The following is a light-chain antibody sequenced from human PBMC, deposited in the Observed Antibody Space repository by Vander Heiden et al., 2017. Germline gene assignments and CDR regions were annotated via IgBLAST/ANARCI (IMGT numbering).Light chain of an antibody. Sequence: IQMTPSPSSLSASVGDRVTITCQASQDISNYLDWYQQRPGKAPKLLIYDASNLETGVPSRFSGSGSGTDFTFTISSLQPEDIATYYCQQDDNLLTFGGGTKVDIK. CDR2: DAS. J-gene: IGKJ4*01. CDR1: QDISNY. V-gene: IGKV1-33*01. CDR3: QQDDNLLT.